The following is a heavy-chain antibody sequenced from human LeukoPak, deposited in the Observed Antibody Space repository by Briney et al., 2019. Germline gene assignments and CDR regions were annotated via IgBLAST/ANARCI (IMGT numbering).Heavy chain of an antibody. V-gene: IGHV3-23*01. CDR1: GFTFSSYA. CDR3: AKGGCSGGSCYSIY. D-gene: IGHD2-15*01. CDR2: ISGSGGST. Sequence: GGYLRLYCAASGFTFSSYAMSWVRQAPGKGLEWVSAISGSGGSTYYADSVKGRFTISRDNSKNTLYLQMNSLRAEDTAVYYCAKGGCSGGSCYSIYWGQGTLVTVSS. J-gene: IGHJ4*02.